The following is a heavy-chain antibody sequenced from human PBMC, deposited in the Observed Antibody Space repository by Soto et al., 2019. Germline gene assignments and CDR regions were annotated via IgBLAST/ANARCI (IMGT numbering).Heavy chain of an antibody. CDR1: GFTFSSYV. CDR3: LVASAAY. V-gene: IGHV3-23*01. CDR2: IRGSGGDT. J-gene: IGHJ4*02. Sequence: PGGSLRLSCAASGFTFSSYVMNWVRQAPGKGLEWVSGIRGSGGDTFYADSVKGRFTISRDNSQNTVYLQMSSLTTADTAVYYRLVASAAYWGQGTQVTVSS. D-gene: IGHD6-13*01.